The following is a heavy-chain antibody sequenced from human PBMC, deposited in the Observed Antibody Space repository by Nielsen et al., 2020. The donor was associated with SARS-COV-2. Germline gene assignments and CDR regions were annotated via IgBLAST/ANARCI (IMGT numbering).Heavy chain of an antibody. D-gene: IGHD3-16*01. Sequence: ASVKVSCKASGYTFTGYYMHWVRQAPGQGLEWMGWINPNSGGTNYAQKFQGRVTMTRDTSISTAYMELSRLRSDDTAVYYCARVAYDYVSLPGEGWLDPWGQGTLVTVSS. CDR1: GYTFTGYY. J-gene: IGHJ5*02. CDR2: INPNSGGT. CDR3: ARVAYDYVSLPGEGWLDP. V-gene: IGHV1-2*02.